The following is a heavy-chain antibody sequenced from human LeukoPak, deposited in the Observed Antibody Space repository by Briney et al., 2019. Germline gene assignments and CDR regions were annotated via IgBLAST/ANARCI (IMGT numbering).Heavy chain of an antibody. CDR2: IIPIFGTA. CDR1: GGTFSSYA. J-gene: IGHJ3*02. CDR3: ATPADGYEAFDI. D-gene: IGHD5-24*01. Sequence: SVKASCKASGGTFSSYAISWVRQAPGQGLEWMGGIIPIFGTANYAQKFQGRVTITTDESTSTAYMELSSLRSEDTAVYYCATPADGYEAFDIWGQGTMVTVSS. V-gene: IGHV1-69*05.